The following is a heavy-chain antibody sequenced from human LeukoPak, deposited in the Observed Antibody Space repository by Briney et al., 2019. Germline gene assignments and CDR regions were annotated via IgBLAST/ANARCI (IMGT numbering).Heavy chain of an antibody. J-gene: IGHJ5*02. Sequence: ASLKVSCKASGFTFTSSAMQWVRQARGQRLEWIGWSVVGSGNTNYEQKFQERVTITRDMSTSTAYMELSSLRSEDTAVYYCAAHYDFWSGYSWFDPWGQGTLVTVSS. V-gene: IGHV1-58*02. CDR2: SVVGSGNT. D-gene: IGHD3-3*01. CDR1: GFTFTSSA. CDR3: AAHYDFWSGYSWFDP.